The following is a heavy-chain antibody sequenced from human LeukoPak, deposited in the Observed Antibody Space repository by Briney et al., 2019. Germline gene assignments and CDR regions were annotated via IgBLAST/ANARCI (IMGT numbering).Heavy chain of an antibody. J-gene: IGHJ4*02. V-gene: IGHV4-39*01. CDR2: IYYSGST. D-gene: IGHD6-6*01. CDR3: ARPAYSSSSYFDY. Sequence: PSETLSLTCTVSGGSISSSSYYWGWIRQPPGKGLEWIGSIYYSGSTYYNPSLKSRVTISVDTSKNQFSLKLSSVTAADTAVYYCARPAYSSSSYFDYWGQGTLVTVSS. CDR1: GGSISSSSYY.